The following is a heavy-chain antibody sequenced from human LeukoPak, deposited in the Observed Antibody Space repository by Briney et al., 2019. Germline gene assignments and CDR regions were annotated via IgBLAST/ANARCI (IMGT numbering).Heavy chain of an antibody. Sequence: PGGSLRLSCAASGFTFSTYAMSWFRQAPGQGLEWVSFIGVGGGNTHYADSVKGRFTVSRDDSKNTLYLQMNSLRAEDTAVYYCAKGGWSLLGGQGTLVTVSS. CDR3: AKGGWSLL. CDR1: GFTFSTYA. J-gene: IGHJ4*02. D-gene: IGHD3-10*01. V-gene: IGHV3-23*01. CDR2: IGVGGGNT.